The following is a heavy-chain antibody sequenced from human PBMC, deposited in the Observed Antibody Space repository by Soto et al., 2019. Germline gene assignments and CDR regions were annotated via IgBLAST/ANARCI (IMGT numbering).Heavy chain of an antibody. CDR3: ARESLLANFDY. V-gene: IGHV4-59*01. J-gene: IGHJ4*02. CDR1: GGSISSYY. CDR2: IYYSGTT. D-gene: IGHD2-21*01. Sequence: SETLSLTCTVSGGSISSYYWSWIRQPPGKGLEWIGYIYYSGTTNYNPSLKSRVTISVDTSKNQFPLKLSSVTAADTAVYYCARESLLANFDYWGPGTLVTVS.